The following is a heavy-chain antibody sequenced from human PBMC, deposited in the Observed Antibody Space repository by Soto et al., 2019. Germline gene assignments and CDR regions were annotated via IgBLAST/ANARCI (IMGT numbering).Heavy chain of an antibody. CDR3: ALRSMAVVPEY. J-gene: IGHJ4*02. Sequence: QVQLQESGPGLVKPSETLSLTCAVSGDSISTYYCMWIRQPPGKGLESIGYLYYGRSANYNPSLKXRXTXPXXTSTNPCALTLSSMTAADTAVYYCALRSMAVVPEYWGQGTLVTVSS. CDR2: LYYGRSA. CDR1: GDSISTYY. D-gene: IGHD3-22*01. V-gene: IGHV4-59*01.